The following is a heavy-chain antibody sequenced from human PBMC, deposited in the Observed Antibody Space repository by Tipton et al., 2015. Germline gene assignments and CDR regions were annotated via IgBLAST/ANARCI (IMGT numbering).Heavy chain of an antibody. V-gene: IGHV3-33*03. CDR3: AKDIADYGGNSDAFNI. Sequence: SLRLSCAAPGFTFSSYGMHWVRQAPGKGLDWVAVIWYDGSKKYYADSVKGRFTISRDNAKNSLYLQMNSLRAEDTALYYCAKDIADYGGNSDAFNIWGQGTMVTVSS. CDR2: IWYDGSKK. D-gene: IGHD4-23*01. J-gene: IGHJ3*02. CDR1: GFTFSSYG.